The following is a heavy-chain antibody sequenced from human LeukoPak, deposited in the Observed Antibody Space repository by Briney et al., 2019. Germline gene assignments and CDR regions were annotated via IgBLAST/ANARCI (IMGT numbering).Heavy chain of an antibody. V-gene: IGHV4-39*01. Sequence: SETLSLACTVSGGSISSSSYYWGWIRQPPGKGLEWIGSIYYSGSTYYNPSLKSRVTISVDTSKNQFSLKLSSVTAAETAVYYCARLSAGYCSSTSCPYYYYYYYMDVWGKGTTVTVSS. D-gene: IGHD2-2*01. CDR1: GGSISSSSYY. CDR2: IYYSGST. CDR3: ARLSAGYCSSTSCPYYYYYYYMDV. J-gene: IGHJ6*03.